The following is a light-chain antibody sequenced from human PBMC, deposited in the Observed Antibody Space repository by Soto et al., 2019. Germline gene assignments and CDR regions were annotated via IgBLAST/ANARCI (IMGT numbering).Light chain of an antibody. CDR2: GAS. J-gene: IGKJ1*01. CDR1: QSVGSNY. V-gene: IGKV3-20*01. Sequence: EIVLTHFPGTLSLSPGERATLSCRASQSVGSNYLAWYQQRPGQPPNLLIFGASHRAPDIPDRFSGSGSGTDFTLTISRLEPEDFAVYYCQQYGSSIQTFGQGTKVDIK. CDR3: QQYGSSIQT.